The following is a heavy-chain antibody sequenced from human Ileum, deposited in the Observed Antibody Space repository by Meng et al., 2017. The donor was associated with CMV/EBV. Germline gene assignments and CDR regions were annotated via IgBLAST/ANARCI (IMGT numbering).Heavy chain of an antibody. V-gene: IGHV4-34*01. J-gene: IGHJ4*02. Sequence: QVRPQEWGAGLLKPSETLSLTCAVYGGSFSGYYWSWIRQVPGKGLEWIGEFNHYGSTNYNPSLKSRVTISVDTSKNQFSLNLSSVTAADTAVYYCASGKSNLEYWGQGTLVTVSS. CDR3: ASGKSNLEY. CDR1: GGSFSGYY. CDR2: FNHYGST. D-gene: IGHD4-11*01.